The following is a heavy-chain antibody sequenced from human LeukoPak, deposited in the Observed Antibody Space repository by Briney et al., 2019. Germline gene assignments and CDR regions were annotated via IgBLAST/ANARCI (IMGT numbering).Heavy chain of an antibody. CDR3: ARTAKYYYGSETYYFFDY. Sequence: SETLSLTCTVSGGSISSYYWSWIRQPPGKGLEWIGYIYYSGSTNYNPSLKSRVTISVDTSKNQFSLKLTSVTPADTAVYYCARTAKYYYGSETYYFFDYWGQGTLVTVSS. V-gene: IGHV4-59*01. CDR1: GGSISSYY. CDR2: IYYSGST. J-gene: IGHJ4*02. D-gene: IGHD3-10*01.